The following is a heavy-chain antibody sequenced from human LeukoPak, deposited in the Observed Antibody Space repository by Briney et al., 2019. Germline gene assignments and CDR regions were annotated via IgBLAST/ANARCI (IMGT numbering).Heavy chain of an antibody. V-gene: IGHV3-23*01. CDR2: ISGNGGST. CDR1: GFTFSSYA. Sequence: PGGSLRLSCAVSGFTFSSYAMSWVRQAPGKGLEWGSAISGNGGSTYYADSVKGRFTTSRDNTKNTLYLQMNSLRAEATAVYYCAKDSRYYDSSGFDYWGQGTLVTVSS. D-gene: IGHD3-22*01. CDR3: AKDSRYYDSSGFDY. J-gene: IGHJ4*02.